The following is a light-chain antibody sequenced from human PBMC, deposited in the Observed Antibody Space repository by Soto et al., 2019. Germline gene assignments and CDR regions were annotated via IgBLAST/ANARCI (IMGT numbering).Light chain of an antibody. CDR2: DAS. V-gene: IGKV1-5*01. CDR3: QQYHGFW. Sequence: DNPLTQSPSSLSASVGYRFTITCRARHSINDWLAWYQQKTGKAPKLLIYDASSLESGVPSRFSGSGSGTQFSLIISGLQPEDFATYYCQQYHGFWFGQGTKVDIK. J-gene: IGKJ1*01. CDR1: HSINDW.